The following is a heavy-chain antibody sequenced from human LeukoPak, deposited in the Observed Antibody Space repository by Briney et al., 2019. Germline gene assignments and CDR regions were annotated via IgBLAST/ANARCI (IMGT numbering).Heavy chain of an antibody. V-gene: IGHV4-59*01. Sequence: SETLSLTCTVSGGSISNYYWNWIRQPPGKGLEWIGYIYYSGSTNYNPSLKSRVTISVDTSKNQFSLKLSSVTAADTAVYYCARGPSDYYYYYMDVWGKGTTVTISS. J-gene: IGHJ6*03. CDR2: IYYSGST. CDR3: ARGPSDYYYYYMDV. CDR1: GGSISNYY.